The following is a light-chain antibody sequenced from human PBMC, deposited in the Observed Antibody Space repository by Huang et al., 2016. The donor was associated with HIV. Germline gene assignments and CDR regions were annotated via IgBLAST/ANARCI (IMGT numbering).Light chain of an antibody. V-gene: IGKV3-15*01. CDR2: GAS. CDR3: QQYNNWPPWT. CDR1: QSVSNN. Sequence: EIVMTQSPATLSVSPGERATLSCRTSQSVSNNLAWYQQKPGQAPRLLSYGASTRATGIQARFSGSGSGTEFTLTISSLQSEDFAVYYCQQYNNWPPWTFGQGTKVEIK. J-gene: IGKJ1*01.